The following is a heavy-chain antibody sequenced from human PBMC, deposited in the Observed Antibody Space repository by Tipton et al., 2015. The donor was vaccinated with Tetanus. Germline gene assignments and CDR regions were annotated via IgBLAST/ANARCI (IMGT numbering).Heavy chain of an antibody. CDR3: ARATEHDIMTGYDN. V-gene: IGHV4-30-4*01. CDR2: VYYSGRT. Sequence: TLSLTCNVSGGSINTGDYYWSWIRQSPGKGLEWIGHVYYSGRTYYNPPLKSRVTISADMSKNQFSLKLTSVTAADTATYYCARATEHDIMTGYDNWGPGTQVTVSS. CDR1: GGSINTGDYY. D-gene: IGHD3-9*01. J-gene: IGHJ4*02.